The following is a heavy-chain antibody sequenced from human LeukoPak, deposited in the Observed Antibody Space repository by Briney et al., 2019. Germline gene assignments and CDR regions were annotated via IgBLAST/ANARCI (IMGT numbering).Heavy chain of an antibody. CDR1: GFTFSSYA. CDR3: AKDRAPIAAAGTFDY. V-gene: IGHV3-23*01. CDR2: ISGSGGST. Sequence: GGSLRLSCAASGFTFSSYAMHWVRQAPGKGLEWVSAISGSGGSTYYADSVKGRFTISRDNSKNTLYLQMNSLRAEDTAVYYCAKDRAPIAAAGTFDYWGQGTLVTVSS. J-gene: IGHJ4*02. D-gene: IGHD6-13*01.